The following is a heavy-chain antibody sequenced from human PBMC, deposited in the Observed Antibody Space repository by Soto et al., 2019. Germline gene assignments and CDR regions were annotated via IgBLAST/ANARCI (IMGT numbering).Heavy chain of an antibody. V-gene: IGHV4-61*01. J-gene: IGHJ4*02. D-gene: IGHD4-17*01. CDR1: GASVSDKTYY. Sequence: PSETLSLTCSVSGASVSDKTYYWSWIRQPPGKRLEWIGYVYYSGTTNYNPSLKSRVTISVDLSKNRFSLRLSSVTTADTALYYCARPTAVPNTLRSRYFFDYWGQGTLVTVSS. CDR3: ARPTAVPNTLRSRYFFDY. CDR2: VYYSGTT.